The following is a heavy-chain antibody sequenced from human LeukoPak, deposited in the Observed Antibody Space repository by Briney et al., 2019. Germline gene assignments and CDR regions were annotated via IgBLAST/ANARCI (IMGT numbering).Heavy chain of an antibody. Sequence: GGSLRLSCAASGFTFSSYAMSWVRQAPGKGLEWVSAISGSGGSTYYADSVKGRFTISRDNSKNTLYLQMNSLRAEDTAVYYCAKDFFLWFWEPPGPFDPWGQGTLVTVSS. CDR1: GFTFSSYA. CDR2: ISGSGGST. J-gene: IGHJ5*02. D-gene: IGHD3-10*01. CDR3: AKDFFLWFWEPPGPFDP. V-gene: IGHV3-23*01.